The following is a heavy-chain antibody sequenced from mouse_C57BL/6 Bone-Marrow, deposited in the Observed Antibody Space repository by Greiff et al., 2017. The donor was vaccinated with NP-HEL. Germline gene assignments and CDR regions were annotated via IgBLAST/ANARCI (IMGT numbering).Heavy chain of an antibody. CDR1: GYTFTSYW. CDR3: TRTTVVDWYFDV. Sequence: DVKLQESGTVLARPGASVKMSCKTSGYTFTSYWMHWVKQRPGQGLEWIGAIYPGNSDTSYNQKFKGKAKLTAVTSASTAYMELSSLTNEDSAVYYCTRTTVVDWYFDVWGTGTTVTVSS. V-gene: IGHV1-5*01. CDR2: IYPGNSDT. D-gene: IGHD1-1*01. J-gene: IGHJ1*03.